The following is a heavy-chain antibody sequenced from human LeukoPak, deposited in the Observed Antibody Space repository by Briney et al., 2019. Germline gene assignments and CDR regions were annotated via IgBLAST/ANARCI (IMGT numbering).Heavy chain of an antibody. Sequence: GASVKVSCKASGYTFTSYGISWVRQAPGQGLEWMGWINAGNGNTKYSQKFQGRVTITRDTSASTAYMELSSLRSENTAVYYCARMVRGVGYWFDPWGQGTLVTVSS. J-gene: IGHJ5*02. V-gene: IGHV1-3*01. CDR3: ARMVRGVGYWFDP. CDR1: GYTFTSYG. CDR2: INAGNGNT. D-gene: IGHD3-10*01.